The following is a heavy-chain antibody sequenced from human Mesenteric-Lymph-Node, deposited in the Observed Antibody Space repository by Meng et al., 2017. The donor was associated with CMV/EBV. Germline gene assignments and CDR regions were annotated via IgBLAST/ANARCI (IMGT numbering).Heavy chain of an antibody. Sequence: QVQLVKSGAEVKKPGASVKVSCKASGYSFTGYSIHGVRQAPGQGLEWMGRISPNTGDTIYEENFQGRVTMTRDTSINTAYMELNSMTSEDTGVHNCGRGKQTFDPWGQGTLVTVSS. CDR2: ISPNTGDT. CDR1: GYSFTGYS. J-gene: IGHJ5*02. CDR3: GRGKQTFDP. V-gene: IGHV1-2*05.